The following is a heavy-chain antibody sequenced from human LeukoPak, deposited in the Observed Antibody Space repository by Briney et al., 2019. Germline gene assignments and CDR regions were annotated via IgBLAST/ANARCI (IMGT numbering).Heavy chain of an antibody. J-gene: IGHJ6*04. D-gene: IGHD3-10*01. V-gene: IGHV3-49*04. CDR1: GFTFGDYA. CDR3: TRWLAMVRGVIYYYYGMDV. CDR2: IRSKAYGGTT. Sequence: GGSLRLSCTASGFTFGDYAMSWVRQAPGKGLEWVGFIRSKAYGGTTEYAASVKGRFTISRDDSKSIAYLQMNSLKTEDTAVYYCTRWLAMVRGVIYYYYGMDVWGKGTTVTVSS.